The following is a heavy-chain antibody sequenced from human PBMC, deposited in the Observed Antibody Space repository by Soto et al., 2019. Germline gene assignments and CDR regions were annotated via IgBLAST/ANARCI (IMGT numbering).Heavy chain of an antibody. CDR2: IYPGDSDT. D-gene: IGHD6-13*01. CDR1: GYSFTSYW. J-gene: IGHJ6*02. Sequence: LKISCKGSGYSFTSYWIGWVRQMPGKGLEWMGIIYPGDSDTRYSPSFQGQVTISADKSISTAYLQWSSLKASDTAMYYCARTAATGKYYYGVDVWGQGTTVTVSS. CDR3: ARTAATGKYYYGVDV. V-gene: IGHV5-51*01.